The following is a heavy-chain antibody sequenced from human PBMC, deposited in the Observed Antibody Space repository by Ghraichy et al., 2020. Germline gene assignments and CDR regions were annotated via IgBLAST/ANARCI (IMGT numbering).Heavy chain of an antibody. D-gene: IGHD2-21*02. CDR3: ARGPMVTTYLDV. V-gene: IGHV1-2*06. CDR1: GFTLFTYS. J-gene: IGHJ6*03. CDR2: IIPTSGAT. Sequence: ASVKVSCEASGFTLFTYSIHWVRRAPGQGLEWLGRIIPTSGATIYAQKFQDRVTVTRDLSFPTVYMDLSSLRSDDTAVYYCARGPMVTTYLDVWGKGTTLTVSS.